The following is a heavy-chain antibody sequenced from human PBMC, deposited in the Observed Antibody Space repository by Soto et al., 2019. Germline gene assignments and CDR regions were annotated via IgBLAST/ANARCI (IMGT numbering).Heavy chain of an antibody. CDR2: TGGGGVST. D-gene: IGHD2-15*01. V-gene: IGHV3-23*01. J-gene: IGHJ3*02. Sequence: EVQLLESGGGLVEPGGSLRLSCAASGFTFRSYAMTWVRQAPGKGLEWVSYTGGGGVSTYYADSVKGRFTSSRDDSKNTLYLQMNSLRAEYTALYYCAKIVGGGSHHDAFDIWGKGTMVTVSS. CDR1: GFTFRSYA. CDR3: AKIVGGGSHHDAFDI.